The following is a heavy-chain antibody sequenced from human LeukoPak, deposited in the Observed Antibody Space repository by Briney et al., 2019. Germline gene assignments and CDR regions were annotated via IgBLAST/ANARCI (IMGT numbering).Heavy chain of an antibody. V-gene: IGHV4-30-2*01. CDR3: ARQIPAYSSGMDY. CDR1: GGSISSGGYY. D-gene: IGHD3-22*01. CDR2: IYQSGST. Sequence: SETLSLTCTVSGGSISSGGYYWSWIRQPPGKGLEWIGYIYQSGSTYYNPSLKSRVTISVDRSKTQFSLKLSSVTAADTAVYYCARQIPAYSSGMDYWGQGTLVTVSS. J-gene: IGHJ4*02.